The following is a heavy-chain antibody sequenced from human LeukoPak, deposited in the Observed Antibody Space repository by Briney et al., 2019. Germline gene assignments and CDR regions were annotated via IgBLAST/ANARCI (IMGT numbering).Heavy chain of an antibody. V-gene: IGHV3-7*03. Sequence: PGGSLRLSCAASGFTFSSYWMSWVRQAPGKGLEWVANIKQDGSEKYYVDSVKGRFTISRDNAKNSLYLQMNSLRAEDTAVYYCAKVATFWFGEFRYWGQGTLVTVSS. CDR3: AKVATFWFGEFRY. J-gene: IGHJ4*02. D-gene: IGHD3-10*01. CDR2: IKQDGSEK. CDR1: GFTFSSYW.